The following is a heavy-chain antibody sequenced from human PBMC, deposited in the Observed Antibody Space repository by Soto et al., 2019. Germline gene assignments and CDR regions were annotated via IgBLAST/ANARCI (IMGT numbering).Heavy chain of an antibody. V-gene: IGHV3-9*01. J-gene: IGHJ6*02. Sequence: EVQLVESGGGLVQPGRSLRLSCAASGFTFDDYAMHWVRQAPGKGLEWVSGISWNSGSIGYADSVKGRFTISRDNAKNSLYLQMNSLRAEDTALYYCAKAHGDYAYYYYGMDVWGQGTTVTVSS. CDR1: GFTFDDYA. D-gene: IGHD4-17*01. CDR2: ISWNSGSI. CDR3: AKAHGDYAYYYYGMDV.